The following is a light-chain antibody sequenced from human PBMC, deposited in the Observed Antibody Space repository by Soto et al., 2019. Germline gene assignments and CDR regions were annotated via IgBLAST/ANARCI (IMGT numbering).Light chain of an antibody. V-gene: IGLV2-14*01. Sequence: QSALTQPASVSGSPGQSITISCTGTSSDVGSYNYVSWYQQHPGKAPKLMIYDASNRPSGVSNRFSGSKSGNTASLTISGLQAEDEADYYCSSYTSSSSYVFGTGTKVTVL. CDR1: SSDVGSYNY. J-gene: IGLJ1*01. CDR3: SSYTSSSSYV. CDR2: DAS.